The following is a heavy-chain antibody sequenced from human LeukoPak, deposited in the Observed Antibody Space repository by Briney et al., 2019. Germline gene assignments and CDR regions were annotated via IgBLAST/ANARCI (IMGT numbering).Heavy chain of an antibody. J-gene: IGHJ3*02. CDR2: ISYDGTKR. Sequence: GGSLRLSCAASGFIFSSFDMHWVRQAPGKGLEWAAVISYDGTKRYYGDSVRGRFTISRDNSANTVCLQMNSLRADDTAVYYCAKEGVYYDTLRRKNHVFDMWGQGTMVIVSS. D-gene: IGHD3-22*01. CDR3: AKEGVYYDTLRRKNHVFDM. CDR1: GFIFSSFD. V-gene: IGHV3-30*18.